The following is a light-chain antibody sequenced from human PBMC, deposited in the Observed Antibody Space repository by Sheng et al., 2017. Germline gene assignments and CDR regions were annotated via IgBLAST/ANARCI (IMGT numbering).Light chain of an antibody. J-gene: IGLJ3*02. CDR1: SSNVGSYNL. Sequence: QSALTQPASVSGSPGQSITISCTGTSSNVGSYNLVSWFQQHPGKAPKLIIFEVTKRPSGISNHFSASKSGNTASLAISGLQAEDEADYYCCSYAGSGTWVFGGGTKLTVL. CDR2: EVT. CDR3: CSYAGSGTWV. V-gene: IGLV2-23*02.